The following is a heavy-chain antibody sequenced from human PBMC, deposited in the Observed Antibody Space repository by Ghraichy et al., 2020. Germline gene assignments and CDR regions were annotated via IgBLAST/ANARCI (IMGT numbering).Heavy chain of an antibody. Sequence: GVLNISCAASGFALSSYSLDWVRQAPGKGLEWVAYISSTSSTIYYADSVKGRFTISRDNAKNSLSLQMNSLRAEDTAVYYCARGNYDWYFNLWGRGTLVTVSS. V-gene: IGHV3-48*01. CDR1: GFALSSYS. J-gene: IGHJ2*01. D-gene: IGHD1-7*01. CDR2: ISSTSSTI. CDR3: ARGNYDWYFNL.